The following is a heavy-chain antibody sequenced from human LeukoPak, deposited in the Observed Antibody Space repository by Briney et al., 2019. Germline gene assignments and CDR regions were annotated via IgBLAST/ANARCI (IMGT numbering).Heavy chain of an antibody. CDR2: IDTDGGNI. CDR1: GFTFNSNW. J-gene: IGHJ4*02. D-gene: IGHD2-2*01. CDR3: AKELVSSTSCSDY. Sequence: PGGSLRLSCVASGFTFNSNWMHWVRQAPGKGLVWVSRIDTDGGNIRYASSVEGRFTISRDNAKNTLFLQMNSLRAEDTAVYYCAKELVSSTSCSDYWGQGTLVTVSS. V-gene: IGHV3-74*01.